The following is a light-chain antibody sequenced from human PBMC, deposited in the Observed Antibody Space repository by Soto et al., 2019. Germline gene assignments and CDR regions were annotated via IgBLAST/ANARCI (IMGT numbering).Light chain of an antibody. CDR1: QSVSSY. J-gene: IGKJ5*01. CDR3: YESSNGPIT. Sequence: EIVLTQSPATLSLSPGERATLSCSASQSVSSYLAWYQQKPGQAPRLLIYDASNRATGIPARFSGSGYGTDFTLTISSLEPEDFAVYYCYESSNGPITCGQGTRLEIK. CDR2: DAS. V-gene: IGKV3-11*01.